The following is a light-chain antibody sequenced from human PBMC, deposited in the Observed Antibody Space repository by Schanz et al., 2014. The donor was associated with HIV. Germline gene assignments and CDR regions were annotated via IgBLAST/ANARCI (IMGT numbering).Light chain of an antibody. Sequence: EIVLTQSPATVSLSPGERVTLSCRASQSISSYLAWYQQTPGQAPRLLIYGSSKRATGIPDRFSGSGSGTDFTLTISRLEPEDFAVYYCQQYDRSPYTFGGGTRVEIK. V-gene: IGKV3-20*01. CDR2: GSS. CDR1: QSISSY. J-gene: IGKJ4*01. CDR3: QQYDRSPYT.